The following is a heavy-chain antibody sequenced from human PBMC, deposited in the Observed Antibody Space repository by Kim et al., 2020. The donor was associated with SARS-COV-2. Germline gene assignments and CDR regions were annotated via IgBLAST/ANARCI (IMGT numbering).Heavy chain of an antibody. D-gene: IGHD6-13*01. J-gene: IGHJ4*02. CDR2: INSDGSII. CDR1: GFTLTSSW. CDR3: LRSRYSGSWFDF. V-gene: IGHV3-74*01. Sequence: GGSLRLSCAASGFTLTSSWMHWVRQGPGKGLAWVSHINSDGSIIDYADSVKGRFTISRDNAKSTLFLQMNSLRAEDTAVYYCLRSRYSGSWFDFWGQGTL.